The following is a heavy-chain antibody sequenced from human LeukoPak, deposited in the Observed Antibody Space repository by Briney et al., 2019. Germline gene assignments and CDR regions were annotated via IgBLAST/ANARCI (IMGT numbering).Heavy chain of an antibody. Sequence: GGSLRLSCAASGFTFSIHSMNWVREAPGKGLEWVSSISSSSSHIYYADSVKGRFTISRDNAKNSLYLQMNSLRAEDTGVYYWARDQEGQRRIAAALGQFDYWGQGTLVTVSS. V-gene: IGHV3-21*01. D-gene: IGHD6-13*01. CDR1: GFTFSIHS. J-gene: IGHJ4*02. CDR3: ARDQEGQRRIAAALGQFDY. CDR2: ISSSSSHI.